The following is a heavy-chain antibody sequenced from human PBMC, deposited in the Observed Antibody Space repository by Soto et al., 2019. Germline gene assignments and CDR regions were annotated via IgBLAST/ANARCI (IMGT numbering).Heavy chain of an antibody. CDR3: AKIWGYCSGGSCYHFDY. CDR2: ISYDGSNK. CDR1: GFTFSSYG. Sequence: QVQLVESGGGVVQPGRSLRLSCAASGFTFSSYGMHWVRQAPGKGLEWVAVISYDGSNKYYAESVNGRFTISRHNSKNTLYLQMNSLRAEDTAVYYCAKIWGYCSGGSCYHFDYWGQGTLVTVSS. J-gene: IGHJ4*02. D-gene: IGHD2-15*01. V-gene: IGHV3-30*18.